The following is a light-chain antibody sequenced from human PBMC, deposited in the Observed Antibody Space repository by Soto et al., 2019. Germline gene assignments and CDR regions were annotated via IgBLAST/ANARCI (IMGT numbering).Light chain of an antibody. Sequence: EIGMTQFPATLSVSPGERATLSCRASQSVSSNLAWYQQKPGQAPRLLIYGAAPRATGIPVRFSGSGSGTEFTLAINGLQSEDFVVYYWQHYNPWPGFGQGPKLEIK. V-gene: IGKV3-15*01. J-gene: IGKJ2*01. CDR2: GAA. CDR1: QSVSSN. CDR3: QHYNPWPG.